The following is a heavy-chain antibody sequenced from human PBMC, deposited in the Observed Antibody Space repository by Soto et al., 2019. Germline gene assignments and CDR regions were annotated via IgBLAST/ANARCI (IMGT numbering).Heavy chain of an antibody. CDR2: IYPRDSDS. V-gene: IGHV5-51*01. Sequence: GESLKISCKDSGFTFAIYWIGWVRQVPGKGLEWMGIIYPRDSDSTYSPSFQGQVTISADKSISTAYLQWSSLQASDTAVYYCARGSPSADLPYYYGMDVWGQGTTVNVAS. J-gene: IGHJ6*02. CDR3: ARGSPSADLPYYYGMDV. D-gene: IGHD2-15*01. CDR1: GFTFAIYW.